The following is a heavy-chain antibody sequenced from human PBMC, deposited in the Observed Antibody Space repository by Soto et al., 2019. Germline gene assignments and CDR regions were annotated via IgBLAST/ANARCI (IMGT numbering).Heavy chain of an antibody. CDR2: INISNGNT. J-gene: IGHJ4*02. V-gene: IGHV1-3*04. D-gene: IGHD4-17*01. CDR3: ARDTDLTLVTTLDY. CDR1: GYTFKSYQ. Sequence: RASVKVSCKASGYTFKSYQIYWVRQAPGQRLECMGWINISNGNTEYSQNFQGRVTMTRDTSASTAYMELSSLRSADAAVYYCARDTDLTLVTTLDYWGQGTPVTVSS.